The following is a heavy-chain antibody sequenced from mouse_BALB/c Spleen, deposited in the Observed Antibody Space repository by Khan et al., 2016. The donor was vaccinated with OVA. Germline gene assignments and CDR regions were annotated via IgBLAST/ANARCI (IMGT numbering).Heavy chain of an antibody. CDR3: ARAYYRYYGYYAMDY. J-gene: IGHJ4*01. Sequence: QVQLKESGPGLVAPSQSLSITCTVSGFSLSRYNVNWVRQPPGKGLEWLGMIWGGGGTDYNSTLKSRLTISRDNSKSQVFLKMNSLQTDDTAMYYCARAYYRYYGYYAMDYWGQGTSVTVSS. CDR2: IWGGGGT. CDR1: GFSLSRYN. V-gene: IGHV2-6-4*01. D-gene: IGHD2-14*01.